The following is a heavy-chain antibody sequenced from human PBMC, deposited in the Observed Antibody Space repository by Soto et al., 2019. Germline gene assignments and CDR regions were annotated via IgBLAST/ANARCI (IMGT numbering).Heavy chain of an antibody. CDR2: ISGSGGST. V-gene: IGHV3-23*01. D-gene: IGHD3-10*02. CDR1: GFTFSSYA. J-gene: IGHJ4*02. CDR3: AKVCSGSYYNGHFDY. Sequence: EVQLLESGGGLAQPGGSLRLSCAASGFTFSSYAMSWVRQAPGKGLEWVSAISGSGGSTYYADSVKGRFTISRDNSKNTLYLQMNSLRAEDTAVYYCAKVCSGSYYNGHFDYWGQGTLVTVSS.